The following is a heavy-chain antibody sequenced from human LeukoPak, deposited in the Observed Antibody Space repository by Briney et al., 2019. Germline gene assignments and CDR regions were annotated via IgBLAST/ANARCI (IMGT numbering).Heavy chain of an antibody. D-gene: IGHD6-13*01. V-gene: IGHV3-23*01. Sequence: GGSLGLSCAASGFTFSSYVMTWVRQAPGKGLEWVSTISGSGGSTYYADSVKGRFTISRNNSKNTLYLQMNSLRAEDTAVYYCAKDQSSSWYGIDYWGQGTLVSVSS. CDR1: GFTFSSYV. CDR2: ISGSGGST. CDR3: AKDQSSSWYGIDY. J-gene: IGHJ4*02.